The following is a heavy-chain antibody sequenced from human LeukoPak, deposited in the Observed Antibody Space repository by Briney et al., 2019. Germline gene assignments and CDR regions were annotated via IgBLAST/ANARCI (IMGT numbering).Heavy chain of an antibody. V-gene: IGHV2-5*01. CDR1: GFSLSTSGVG. CDR2: IYWNDDM. CDR3: AHSYYDSSGYYFAHDY. Sequence: SGPTLVKPTQPLTLTCTFSGFSLSTSGVGVGWIRQPPGKALEWLALIYWNDDMRYSPSLKSRLTITKDTSKNQVVLTMTNMDPVDTATYYCAHSYYDSSGYYFAHDYWGQGTLVTVSS. D-gene: IGHD3-22*01. J-gene: IGHJ4*02.